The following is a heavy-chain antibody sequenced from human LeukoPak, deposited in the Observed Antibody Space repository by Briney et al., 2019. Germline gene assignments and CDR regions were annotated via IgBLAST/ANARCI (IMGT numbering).Heavy chain of an antibody. CDR1: GFTFSLYW. J-gene: IGHJ4*02. V-gene: IGHV3-7*01. Sequence: GGSLRLSCAASGFTFSLYWMSWLRQGPGKGLEWVANIKQDGSEKYFVDSVKGRFTISRDNAKNSLYLQMNSLRAEDTAVYYCARDGGTSGYSDWGQGTLVTVSS. CDR2: IKQDGSEK. D-gene: IGHD3-22*01. CDR3: ARDGGTSGYSD.